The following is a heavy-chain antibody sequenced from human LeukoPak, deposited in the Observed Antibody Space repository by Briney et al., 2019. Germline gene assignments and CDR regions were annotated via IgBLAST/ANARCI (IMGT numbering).Heavy chain of an antibody. J-gene: IGHJ4*02. D-gene: IGHD3-10*01. CDR1: GYTFTTYG. V-gene: IGHV1-18*01. CDR3: TRFVGSEDF. Sequence: ASVKVSCKASGYTFTTYGVNWVRQALGQGFEWMGWITTYNGYASYAQKFQGRVSMTTDTSTSTAYMELRSLTSDDTAVYYCTRFVGSEDFWGQGTLVTVSS. CDR2: ITTYNGYA.